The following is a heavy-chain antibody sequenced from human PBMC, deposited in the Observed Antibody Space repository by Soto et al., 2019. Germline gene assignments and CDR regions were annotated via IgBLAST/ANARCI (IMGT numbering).Heavy chain of an antibody. CDR3: ARDPPATRHGMDV. V-gene: IGHV3-53*02. CDR2: IYSGGST. CDR1: GFTVSSNY. J-gene: IGHJ6*02. Sequence: EVQLVETGGGLIQPGGSLRLSCAASGFTVSSNYMSWVRQAPGKGLEWVSVIYSGGSTYYADSVRGRFTISRDNSKNTLYLQMESLRAEDTAVYYCARDPPATRHGMDVWGQGTPVTVSS.